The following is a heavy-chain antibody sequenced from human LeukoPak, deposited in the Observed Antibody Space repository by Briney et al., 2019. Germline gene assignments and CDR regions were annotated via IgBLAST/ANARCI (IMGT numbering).Heavy chain of an antibody. V-gene: IGHV1-2*02. J-gene: IGHJ4*02. D-gene: IGHD2-2*01. CDR3: ARGFVVVPAAMGY. CDR1: GYTFTGYY. Sequence: ASVKVSCKASGYTFTGYYMHWVRQAPGQGLEWMGWINPNSGGTNYAQKFQGRVTMTRDTSISTAHMELSRLRSDDTAVYYCARGFVVVPAAMGYWGQGTLVTVSS. CDR2: INPNSGGT.